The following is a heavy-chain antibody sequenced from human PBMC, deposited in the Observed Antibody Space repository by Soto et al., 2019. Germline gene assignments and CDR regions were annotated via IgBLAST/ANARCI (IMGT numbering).Heavy chain of an antibody. CDR3: ARTSYDSSGTAADP. J-gene: IGHJ5*02. Sequence: SETLSLTCTVSGGSISSGGYYWSWILHHPGKGLEWIGYIYYSGSTYYNPSLKSRVTISVDTSKNQFSLKLSSVTAADTAVYYCARTSYDSSGTAADPWGQGTLVTVSS. CDR2: IYYSGST. V-gene: IGHV4-31*03. CDR1: GGSISSGGYY. D-gene: IGHD3-22*01.